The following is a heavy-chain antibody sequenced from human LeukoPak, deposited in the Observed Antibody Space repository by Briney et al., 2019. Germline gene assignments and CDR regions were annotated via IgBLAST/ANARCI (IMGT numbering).Heavy chain of an antibody. V-gene: IGHV3-21*01. CDR3: ARDPRSRDGYNRDY. D-gene: IGHD5-24*01. CDR1: GFTFSSYS. CDR2: ISSSSSYI. Sequence: GGSLRLSCAASGFTFSSYSMNWVRQAPGKGLEWVSSISSSSSYIYYADSVKGRFTTSRDNAKNSLYLQMNSLRAEDTAVYYCARDPRSRDGYNRDYWGQGTPVTVSS. J-gene: IGHJ4*02.